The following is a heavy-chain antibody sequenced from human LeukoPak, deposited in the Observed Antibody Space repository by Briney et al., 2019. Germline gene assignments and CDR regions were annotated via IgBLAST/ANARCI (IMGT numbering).Heavy chain of an antibody. Sequence: PGGSLRLSCAASGFNFNTYGMHWVRQAPGKGLEWLAAIAYDGSSKYYADSVKGRFTISRDNAKNLLYLQMNSLRAEDTAVYYCARGVVAAAVNSPFDYWGQGTLVTVSS. V-gene: IGHV3-30*03. J-gene: IGHJ4*02. D-gene: IGHD6-13*01. CDR3: ARGVVAAAVNSPFDY. CDR2: IAYDGSSK. CDR1: GFNFNTYG.